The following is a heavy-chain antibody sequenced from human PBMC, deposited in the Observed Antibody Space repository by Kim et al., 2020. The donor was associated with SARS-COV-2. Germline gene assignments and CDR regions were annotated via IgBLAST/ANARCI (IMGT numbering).Heavy chain of an antibody. J-gene: IGHJ4*02. CDR2: ITDTSRYM. D-gene: IGHD3-10*01. CDR3: ARDLALGSGESGPDF. CDR1: GFTFSTYS. V-gene: IGHV3-21*01. Sequence: GGSLRLSCEASGFTFSTYSMNWVRQAPGKGLEWVSSITDTSRYMYYGDSVKGRFTISRDNTKNSLYLQMNSLRVEDTAVYYCARDLALGSGESGPDFWGQGTLVTVSS.